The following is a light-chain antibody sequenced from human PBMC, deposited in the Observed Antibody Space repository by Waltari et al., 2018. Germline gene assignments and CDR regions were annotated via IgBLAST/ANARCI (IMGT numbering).Light chain of an antibody. CDR3: AVWDDSVSGWV. CDR2: RND. Sequence: QSVVTQPPSASETPRKRVTISGSGSGSNVVGHYFTWYQQVPGTAPKVVIYRNDRRPSGVPDRFSGSKSGTSASLAISGLRSEDEADYYCAVWDDSVSGWVFGGGTKLTVL. CDR1: GSNVVGHY. J-gene: IGLJ3*02. V-gene: IGLV1-47*01.